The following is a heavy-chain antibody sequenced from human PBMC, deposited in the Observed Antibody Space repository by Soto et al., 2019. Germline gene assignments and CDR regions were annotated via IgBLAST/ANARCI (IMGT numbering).Heavy chain of an antibody. CDR2: INHSGST. CDR3: ARASSSWLFFDY. J-gene: IGHJ4*02. V-gene: IGHV4-34*01. D-gene: IGHD6-13*01. CDR1: GGSFSGYY. Sequence: SETLSLTCAVYGGSFSGYYWSWIRQPPGKGLEWIGEINHSGSTNYNPSLKSRFTISVDTSKNQLALKLSSVTAADTAVYYCARASSSWLFFDYWGQGTLVTVSS.